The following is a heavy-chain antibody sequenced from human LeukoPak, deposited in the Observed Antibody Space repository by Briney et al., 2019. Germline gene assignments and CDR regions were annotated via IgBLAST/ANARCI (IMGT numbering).Heavy chain of an antibody. J-gene: IGHJ1*01. Sequence: ASVKVSCKASGGTFSSYTISWVRQAPGQGLEWMGWISAYNGNTNYAQKVQGRVTMTRDTSTNTAYMELRSLRSDDTAVYYCVRESEVAGTVYFQYWGQGTLVTVSS. CDR1: GGTFSSYT. CDR2: ISAYNGNT. CDR3: VRESEVAGTVYFQY. D-gene: IGHD6-19*01. V-gene: IGHV1-18*01.